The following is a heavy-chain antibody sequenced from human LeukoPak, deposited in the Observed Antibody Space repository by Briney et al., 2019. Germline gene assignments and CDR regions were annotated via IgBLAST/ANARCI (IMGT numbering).Heavy chain of an antibody. CDR2: IKQDGSEK. V-gene: IGHV3-7*01. Sequence: GGSLRLSCAASGFTFSSYWMSWVRQAPGKGLEWVANIKQDGSEKYYVDSVKGRFTISRDNAKNSLYLQVNSLRAEDTAVYYCARDLEGYCSSTSCAKHYFDYWGQGTLVTVSS. J-gene: IGHJ4*02. CDR1: GFTFSSYW. CDR3: ARDLEGYCSSTSCAKHYFDY. D-gene: IGHD2-2*01.